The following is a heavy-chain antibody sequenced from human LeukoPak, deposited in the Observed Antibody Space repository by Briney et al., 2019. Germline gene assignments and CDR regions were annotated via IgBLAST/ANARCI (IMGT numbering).Heavy chain of an antibody. CDR2: IKQDGSEK. V-gene: IGHV3-7*03. J-gene: IGHJ3*02. CDR1: GFTFSSYW. CDR3: TRDQHCSGGSCYSRAFDI. Sequence: GGSLRLSCAASGFTFSSYWMSWVRQAPGKGLEWVANIKQDGSEKYYVDSVKGRFTISRDNAKNSLYLQMNSLRAEDTAVYYCTRDQHCSGGSCYSRAFDIWGQGTMVTVSS. D-gene: IGHD2-15*01.